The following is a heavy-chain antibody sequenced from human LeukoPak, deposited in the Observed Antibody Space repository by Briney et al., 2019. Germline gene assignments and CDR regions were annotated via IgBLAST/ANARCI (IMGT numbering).Heavy chain of an antibody. CDR3: AREPYGDPIDY. CDR2: IYYSGST. V-gene: IGHV4-30-4*01. J-gene: IGHJ4*02. Sequence: SQTLSLTCTVSGGSISSGDNSWTWIRQPPGKGLEWIGYIYYSGSTYYNPSLKSRVTISVDTSKNQFSLKLNSVTAADTAVYYCAREPYGDPIDYWGQGTPVTVSS. D-gene: IGHD4-17*01. CDR1: GGSISSGDNS.